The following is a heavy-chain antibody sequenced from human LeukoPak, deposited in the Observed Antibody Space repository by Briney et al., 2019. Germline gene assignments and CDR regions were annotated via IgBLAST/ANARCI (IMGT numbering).Heavy chain of an antibody. V-gene: IGHV3-48*03. Sequence: GGSLRLSCAASGFTLSSYEMNWVRQAPGKGLEWVSYISSSGSTIYYADSVKGRFTISRDNAKNSLYLQMNSLRAEGTAVYYCARGKSYGSGSYYPTNYFDYWGQGTLVTVSS. CDR1: GFTLSSYE. J-gene: IGHJ4*02. CDR2: ISSSGSTI. D-gene: IGHD3-10*01. CDR3: ARGKSYGSGSYYPTNYFDY.